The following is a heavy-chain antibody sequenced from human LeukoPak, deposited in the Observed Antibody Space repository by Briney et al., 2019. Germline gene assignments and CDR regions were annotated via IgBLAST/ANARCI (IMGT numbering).Heavy chain of an antibody. CDR2: INSDGSWT. CDR1: GTYL. Sequence: GGSLRLSCAASGTYLMHWVRQAPGKGLVWVSHINSDGSWTGYADSVKGRFTISKDNAKNTVSLQMNNLRAEDTAVYYCVTFYETYWGRGTLVTVSS. J-gene: IGHJ4*02. V-gene: IGHV3-74*01. D-gene: IGHD2/OR15-2a*01. CDR3: VTFYETY.